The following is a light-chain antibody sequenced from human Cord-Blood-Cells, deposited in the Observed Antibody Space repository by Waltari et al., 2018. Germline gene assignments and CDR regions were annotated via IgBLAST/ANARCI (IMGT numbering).Light chain of an antibody. V-gene: IGKV3-11*01. CDR1: QSVSSY. CDR2: DAS. CDR3: QQRSNWPLT. Sequence: EIVLTQPPATLSLSPGDRATLSCRASQSVSSYLAWYQQKPGQAPRLLIYDASNRATGIPARFSGSGSGTDFTLTISSLEPEDFAVYYCQQRSNWPLTFGGGTKVEIK. J-gene: IGKJ4*01.